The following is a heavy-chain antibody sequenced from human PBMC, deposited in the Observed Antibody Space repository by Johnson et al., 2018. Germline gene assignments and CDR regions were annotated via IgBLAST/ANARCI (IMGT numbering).Heavy chain of an antibody. D-gene: IGHD5-18*01. V-gene: IGHV3-48*01. CDR2: IRSGGDTM. CDR3: ARELGYAYGFYYYYYIDV. Sequence: VQLVESGGGLEQPGGSLRLSCVASGFTFSTEPMNWVRQAPGKGLEWVSNIRSGGDTMAYADSVKGRFTISRDNAKNSLYLQMNCLGAEDTAVYYCARELGYAYGFYYYYYIDVGGKGTTVTVSS. J-gene: IGHJ6*03. CDR1: GFTFSTEP.